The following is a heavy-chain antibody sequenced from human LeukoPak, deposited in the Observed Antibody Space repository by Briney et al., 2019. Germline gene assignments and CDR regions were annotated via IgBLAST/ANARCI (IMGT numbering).Heavy chain of an antibody. Sequence: ASVKVSCKTSGYTFTSYGISWVRQAPGQGLEWMGWISAYNGNTNYAQKLQGRVTMTTDTSTSTAYMELRSLRSDDTAVYYCAKLTSSNWFDPWGQGTLVTVSS. V-gene: IGHV1-18*01. CDR2: ISAYNGNT. J-gene: IGHJ5*02. CDR3: AKLTSSNWFDP. CDR1: GYTFTSYG. D-gene: IGHD3-16*01.